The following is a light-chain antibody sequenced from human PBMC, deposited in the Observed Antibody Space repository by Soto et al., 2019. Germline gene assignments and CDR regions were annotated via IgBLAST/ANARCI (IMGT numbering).Light chain of an antibody. J-gene: IGKJ2*01. Sequence: EIVLTQSPGTLSLSPGERATLSCRASQSVSSSYLAWYQQKPGQAPRLLIYGASSRATGIPDRFSGSGSGTHFTLTISRLEPDDIAVYYWQQYGSSPKGYTFGQGTKLEIK. CDR1: QSVSSSY. CDR3: QQYGSSPKGYT. CDR2: GAS. V-gene: IGKV3-20*01.